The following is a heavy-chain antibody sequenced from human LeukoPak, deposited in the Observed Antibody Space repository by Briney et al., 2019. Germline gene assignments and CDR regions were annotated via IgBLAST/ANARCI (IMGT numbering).Heavy chain of an antibody. Sequence: PSETLSLTCSVPGDSITIYYWTWIRQPPGKGLEWIGSIYHSGSTYYNPSLKSRVTISVDTSKNQFSLKLSSVTAADTAVYYCARAHYDYVWGSPQIDYWGQGTLVTVSS. V-gene: IGHV4-38-2*02. D-gene: IGHD3-16*01. J-gene: IGHJ4*02. CDR2: IYHSGST. CDR3: ARAHYDYVWGSPQIDY. CDR1: GDSITIYY.